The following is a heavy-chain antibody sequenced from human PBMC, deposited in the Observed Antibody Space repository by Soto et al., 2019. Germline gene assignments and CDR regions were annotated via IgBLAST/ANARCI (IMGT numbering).Heavy chain of an antibody. CDR1: GGSFSGYY. CDR3: ARGRYCSSTSCPRGYYYYMDV. CDR2: LNHSGST. V-gene: IGHV4-34*01. Sequence: QVQLQQWGAGLLKPSETLSLTCAVYGGSFSGYYWSWIRQPPGKGLEWIGELNHSGSTNYNPSLKSRVTISVNTSKNQFSLKLSSVTAADTAVYYCARGRYCSSTSCPRGYYYYMDVWGKGTTVTGSS. J-gene: IGHJ6*03. D-gene: IGHD2-2*01.